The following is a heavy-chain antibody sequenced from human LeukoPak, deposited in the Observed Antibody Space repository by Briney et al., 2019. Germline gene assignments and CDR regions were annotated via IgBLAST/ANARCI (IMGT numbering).Heavy chain of an antibody. CDR2: ISSSSSYI. V-gene: IGHV3-21*01. J-gene: IGHJ3*02. D-gene: IGHD3-22*01. Sequence: GGSLRLSCAASGFTFSSYGMHWVRQAPGKGLEWVSSISSSSSYIYYADSVKGRFTISRDNAKNSLYLQMNSLRAEDTAVYYCARKGAGVVVPDAFDIWGQGTMVTVSS. CDR1: GFTFSSYG. CDR3: ARKGAGVVVPDAFDI.